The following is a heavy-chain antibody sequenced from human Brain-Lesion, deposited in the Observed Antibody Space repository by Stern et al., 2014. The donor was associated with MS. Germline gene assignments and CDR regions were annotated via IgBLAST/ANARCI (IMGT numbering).Heavy chain of an antibody. V-gene: IGHV3-73*01. J-gene: IGHJ4*02. CDR2: IRGKGNNYAT. Sequence: EVQLVESGGGLVQPGGSLKLSCAASGFIFSASGIHWVRQASGKGLEWVGRIRGKGNNYATDYAASVKGRFTISRDDSRNTAYLQMSRLMTEDTAIYYCTRQGPAPVDDFDYWGQGTLVTVSS. CDR1: GFIFSASG. CDR3: TRQGPAPVDDFDY.